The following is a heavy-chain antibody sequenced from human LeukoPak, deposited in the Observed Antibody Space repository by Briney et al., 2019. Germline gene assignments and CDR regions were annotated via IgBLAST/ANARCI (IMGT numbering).Heavy chain of an antibody. CDR3: ARSMGYGDYEVDP. CDR2: ICYSGST. J-gene: IGHJ5*02. CDR1: GGSISSSSYC. D-gene: IGHD4-17*01. Sequence: KPSETLSLTCTVSGGSISSSSYCWGWIRQPPGKGLEWIGSICYSGSTFYNPSLKSRVTLSVDTSKNQFSLKLSSVTAADTAVYYCARSMGYGDYEVDPWGQGTLVTVSS. V-gene: IGHV4-39*07.